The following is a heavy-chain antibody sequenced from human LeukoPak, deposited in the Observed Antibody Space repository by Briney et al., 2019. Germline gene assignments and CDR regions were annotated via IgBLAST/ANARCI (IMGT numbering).Heavy chain of an antibody. CDR1: GFTFSSYG. Sequence: GGSLRLSCAASGFTFSSYGMHWVRQAPGKGLEWVAVIWYDGSNKYYADSVKGRFTIYRDNSKNTLYLQMNSLRAEDTAVYYCAREYYYYYYMDVWGKGTTVTVSS. V-gene: IGHV3-33*01. CDR2: IWYDGSNK. J-gene: IGHJ6*03. CDR3: AREYYYYYYMDV.